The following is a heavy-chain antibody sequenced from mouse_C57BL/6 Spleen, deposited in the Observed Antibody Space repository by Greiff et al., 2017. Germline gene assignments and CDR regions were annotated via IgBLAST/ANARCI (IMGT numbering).Heavy chain of an antibody. D-gene: IGHD2-1*01. V-gene: IGHV14-4*01. CDR1: GFNIKDDY. CDR3: TTDGKNY. CDR2: IDPENGDT. Sequence: EVQLQQSGAELVRPGASVKLSCTASGFNIKDDYMHWVKQRPEQGLEWIGWIDPENGDTEYASKFQGKATITADTSSNTAYLQLSSLTSEDTAVYYCTTDGKNYWGQGTTLTDSS. J-gene: IGHJ2*01.